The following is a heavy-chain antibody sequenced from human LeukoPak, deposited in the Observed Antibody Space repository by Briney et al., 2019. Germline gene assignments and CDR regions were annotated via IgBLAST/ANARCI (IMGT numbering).Heavy chain of an antibody. Sequence: PGVSLILSCAASGCTLTTYAMYWVRQAPGKGRVWGSRLTADGSSTIYADSVMGRVTVSIDISKNTLYLEMNTLRAADTAVYYCARAEWGTPTACWGQGTLVTVSS. CDR1: GCTLTTYA. V-gene: IGHV3-74*01. CDR3: ARAEWGTPTAC. J-gene: IGHJ4*02. CDR2: LTADGSST. D-gene: IGHD1-7*01.